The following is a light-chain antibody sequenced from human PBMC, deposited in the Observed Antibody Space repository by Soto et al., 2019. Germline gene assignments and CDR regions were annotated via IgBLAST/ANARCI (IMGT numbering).Light chain of an antibody. V-gene: IGLV2-14*03. J-gene: IGLJ1*01. CDR1: SSDVGGYDF. CDR3: SSYTSISTYV. CDR2: DVS. Sequence: QSVLTQPASVSGSPGQSITISCTGTSSDVGGYDFVSWYQHHPGKAPRLMIYDVSHRPSGVSDRFSASKSGNTASLTISGLLAEGEADYYCSSYTSISTYVFGTGTKLTVL.